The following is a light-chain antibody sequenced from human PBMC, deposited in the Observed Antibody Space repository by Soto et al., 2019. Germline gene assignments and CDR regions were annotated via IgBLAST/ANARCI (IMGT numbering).Light chain of an antibody. V-gene: IGKV1-9*01. Sequence: DIQLTQSPSFLSASVGDRVTITCRASQGISSYLAWFQQKPGRAPNLLIYGASTLQSGVPSRFSGSGSGTAFTLTISNLQPEDFATYYCQQLNAYPLTFGQGTRLEIK. CDR1: QGISSY. CDR3: QQLNAYPLT. J-gene: IGKJ5*01. CDR2: GAS.